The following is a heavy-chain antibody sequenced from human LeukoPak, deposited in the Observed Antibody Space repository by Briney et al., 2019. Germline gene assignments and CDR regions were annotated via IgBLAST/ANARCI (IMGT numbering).Heavy chain of an antibody. CDR1: GGSFSGYY. D-gene: IGHD6-13*01. J-gene: IGHJ6*02. Sequence: SETLSLTCAVYGGSFSGYYWSWIRQPPGKGLEWIGEINHSGSTNYNPSLKSRVTISVDTSKNQFSLKLSSVTAADTAVYYCASRSSWSDGMDVWGQGTTVTVSS. V-gene: IGHV4-34*01. CDR2: INHSGST. CDR3: ASRSSWSDGMDV.